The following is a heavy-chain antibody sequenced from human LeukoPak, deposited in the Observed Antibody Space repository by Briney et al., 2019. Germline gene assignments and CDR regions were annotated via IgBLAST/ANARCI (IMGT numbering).Heavy chain of an antibody. Sequence: SQTLSLTCTVSGVSISSGGYYWSWIRQHPGKGLEWIGYIYYSGSTYYNPSLKSRATISVDTSKNQFSLKLSSVTAADTAVYYCARGHGGVVFDYWGQGTLVTVSS. D-gene: IGHD3-16*01. CDR1: GVSISSGGYY. J-gene: IGHJ4*02. CDR3: ARGHGGVVFDY. CDR2: IYYSGST. V-gene: IGHV4-31*03.